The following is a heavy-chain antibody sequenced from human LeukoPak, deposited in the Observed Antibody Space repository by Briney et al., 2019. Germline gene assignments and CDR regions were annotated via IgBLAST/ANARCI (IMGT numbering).Heavy chain of an antibody. Sequence: GRSLRLSCAASGFTFDDYAMHWVRQAPGKGLEWVPGISWNSGSIGYADSVKGRFTISRDNAKNSLYLQMNSLRAEDTALYYCAKDSGIMITFGGVIGFDYWGQGTLVTVSS. D-gene: IGHD3-16*02. CDR3: AKDSGIMITFGGVIGFDY. CDR1: GFTFDDYA. CDR2: ISWNSGSI. J-gene: IGHJ4*02. V-gene: IGHV3-9*01.